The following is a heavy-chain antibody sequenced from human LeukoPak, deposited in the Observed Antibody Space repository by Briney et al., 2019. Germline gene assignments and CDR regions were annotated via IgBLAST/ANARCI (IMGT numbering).Heavy chain of an antibody. CDR2: ISGTNDDT. D-gene: IGHD3-10*01. V-gene: IGHV3-23*01. Sequence: QAGGSLRLSCVGSGFIFKLFAVGWVRQAPGKGLEWVSVISGTNDDTDYADSVRGHFTISRDNSLNTLFLQMDNLRAEDTAVYYCVKTYCSITRCSPGFDSWGQGTLVTVSS. CDR1: GFIFKLFA. J-gene: IGHJ4*02. CDR3: VKTYCSITRCSPGFDS.